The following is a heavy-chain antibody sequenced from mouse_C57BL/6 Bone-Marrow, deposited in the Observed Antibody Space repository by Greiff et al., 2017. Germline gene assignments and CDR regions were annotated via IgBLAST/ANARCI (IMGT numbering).Heavy chain of an antibody. CDR2: IRSKSNNYAT. CDR3: VRLFYDFWYFDV. J-gene: IGHJ1*03. CDR1: GFSFNTYA. V-gene: IGHV10-1*01. D-gene: IGHD2-4*01. Sequence: EVMLVESGGGLVQPKGSLKLSCAASGFSFNTYAMNWVRQAPGKGLEWVARIRSKSNNYATYYADSVKDRFTISRDDSESMLYLQMNNLKTEDTAMYYCVRLFYDFWYFDVWGTGTTVTVSS.